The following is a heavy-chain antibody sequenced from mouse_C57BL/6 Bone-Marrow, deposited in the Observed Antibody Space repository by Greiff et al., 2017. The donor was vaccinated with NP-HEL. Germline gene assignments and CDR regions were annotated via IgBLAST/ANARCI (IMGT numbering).Heavy chain of an antibody. D-gene: IGHD1-1*01. J-gene: IGHJ1*03. CDR1: GYTFTDYY. CDR3: ARDYYGSSSYWYFDV. CDR2: INPNNGGT. Sequence: EVQLQQSGPELVKPGASVKISCKASGYTFTDYYMNWVKQSHGKSLEWIGDINPNNGGTSYNQKFKGKATLTVDKSSSTAYMGLRSLTSEDSAVYYCARDYYGSSSYWYFDVWGTGTTVTVSS. V-gene: IGHV1-26*01.